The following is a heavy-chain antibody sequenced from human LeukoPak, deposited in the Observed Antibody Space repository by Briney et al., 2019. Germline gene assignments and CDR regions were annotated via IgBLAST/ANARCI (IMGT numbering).Heavy chain of an antibody. CDR1: GFTFSSYA. D-gene: IGHD2-15*01. Sequence: PGGSLRLSCAVSGFTFSSYAMNWVRQAPGKGLEWVSAISGSGGDTYNADSVKGRFTISRDNSKNTLYLQMNSLRAEDTAVYYCAKTRGGSTAWSKGYYFDSWGQGTLVTVSS. CDR2: ISGSGGDT. J-gene: IGHJ4*02. V-gene: IGHV3-23*01. CDR3: AKTRGGSTAWSKGYYFDS.